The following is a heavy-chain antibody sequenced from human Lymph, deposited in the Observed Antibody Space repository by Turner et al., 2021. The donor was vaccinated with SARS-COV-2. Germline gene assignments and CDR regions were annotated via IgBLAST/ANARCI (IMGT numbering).Heavy chain of an antibody. J-gene: IGHJ6*02. V-gene: IGHV3-30*18. CDR3: AKVRAIFGVVIGGMDV. CDR1: GFTLSSYG. CDR2: ISYDGSDK. Sequence: QVQLVESGGGVVQPGRSLRLSCAASGFTLSSYGMHWVRHAPGKGREWVAVISYDGSDKYYADSVKGRFTNSRDNSKNTLYLQRNGLRAEDTSVYYCAKVRAIFGVVIGGMDVWGQGTTVTVSS. D-gene: IGHD3-3*01.